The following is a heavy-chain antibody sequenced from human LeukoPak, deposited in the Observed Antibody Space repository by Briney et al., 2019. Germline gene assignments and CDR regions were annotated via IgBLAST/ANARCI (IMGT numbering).Heavy chain of an antibody. CDR1: GFTFSYYG. V-gene: IGHV3-30*02. CDR2: IRYDGNDK. J-gene: IGHJ4*02. Sequence: GGSLRLSCAASGFTFSYYGMHWVRQAPGKGLEWVAFIRYDGNDKFYADSVKGRFTISRDNSKNTLYLQMNSLRAEDTAVYYCARDGATVTRFDYWGQGTLVTVSS. D-gene: IGHD4-11*01. CDR3: ARDGATVTRFDY.